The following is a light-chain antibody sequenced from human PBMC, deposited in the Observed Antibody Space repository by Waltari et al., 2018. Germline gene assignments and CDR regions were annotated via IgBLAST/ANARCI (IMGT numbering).Light chain of an antibody. CDR2: DAS. CDR1: QTVSTY. V-gene: IGKV3-11*01. J-gene: IGKJ1*01. CDR3: LQRSLWPWT. Sequence: IVLTQSPATLSLSPAERATLPCRASQTVSTYLAWFQQKPGQAPRLLIYDASNRAPGIPARFSGSGSGTDFSLTISSLEPEDFAVYYCLQRSLWPWTFGQGTKVAVK.